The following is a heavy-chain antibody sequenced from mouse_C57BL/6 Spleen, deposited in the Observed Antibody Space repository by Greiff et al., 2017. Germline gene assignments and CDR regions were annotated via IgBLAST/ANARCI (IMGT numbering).Heavy chain of an antibody. CDR1: GYTFTNYW. CDR2: IYPGGGYT. V-gene: IGHV1-63*01. CDR3: ARLEGTDAMDY. Sequence: VQLQQSGAELVRPGTSVKMSCKASGYTFTNYWIGWAKQRPGHGLEWIGDIYPGGGYTNYNEKFKGKATLTADKSSSTAYMQFSSLTSEDSAIYYCARLEGTDAMDYWGQGTSVTVSS. D-gene: IGHD3-3*01. J-gene: IGHJ4*01.